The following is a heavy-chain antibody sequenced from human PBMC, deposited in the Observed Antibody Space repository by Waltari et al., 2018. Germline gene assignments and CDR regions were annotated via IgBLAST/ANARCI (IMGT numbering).Heavy chain of an antibody. V-gene: IGHV1-2*02. J-gene: IGHJ4*02. Sequence: QVQLVQPGAEVTRPGAPVKVSCKASGYTFTGHYIHWIRQAPGQGLEWMGWINTNLGGTKFAQKFQGRITLTRDTSITTAYMELRRLTFDDTAVYYCARSPPSYSSSWYFFEHWGQGTLVTVSS. CDR3: ARSPPSYSSSWYFFEH. CDR2: INTNLGGT. D-gene: IGHD6-13*01. CDR1: GYTFTGHY.